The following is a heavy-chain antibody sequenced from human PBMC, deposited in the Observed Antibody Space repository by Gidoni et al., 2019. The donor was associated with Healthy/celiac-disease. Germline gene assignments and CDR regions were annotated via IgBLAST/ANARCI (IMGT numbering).Heavy chain of an antibody. CDR3: ARHACVGDCYSTPDNGFDP. Sequence: QLQLQESGPGLVKPSETLSLTCTVPGGSISSSSYHWGGIRQPPGKGLEWIGRIHYSGRTYYNPSLKIRVTISVDTSKTQFSLKLSSVTAADTAVYYCARHACVGDCYSTPDNGFDPWGQGTLVTVSS. V-gene: IGHV4-39*01. J-gene: IGHJ5*02. D-gene: IGHD2-21*01. CDR1: GGSISSSSYH. CDR2: IHYSGRT.